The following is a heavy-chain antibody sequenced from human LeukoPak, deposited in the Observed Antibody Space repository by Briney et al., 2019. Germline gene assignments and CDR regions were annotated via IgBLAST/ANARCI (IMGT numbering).Heavy chain of an antibody. CDR3: ASGRMMDYTPHLFDC. J-gene: IGHJ4*02. CDR2: IYPGDSDT. Sequence: GESLEISCKGSRYSFTSYWIGWGRQMPRKGLELMGIIYPGDSDTRYSPSFQGQVTISADKSISTAYLQWSSLKASDTAMYYCASGRMMDYTPHLFDCWGQGTLVTVSS. D-gene: IGHD4-11*01. CDR1: RYSFTSYW. V-gene: IGHV5-51*01.